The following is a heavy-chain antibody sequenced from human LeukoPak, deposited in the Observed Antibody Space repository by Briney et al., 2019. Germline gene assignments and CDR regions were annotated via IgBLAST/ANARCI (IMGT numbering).Heavy chain of an antibody. V-gene: IGHV3-30*02. J-gene: IGHJ4*02. Sequence: GSLRLSCATSGFTFSSYGMHWVRQAPGKGLEWVAVIWYDGGNKYYGDSVKGRFTISRDNSKSTLYLQMNSLRAEDTAVYYCGRNYFDYWGQGTLVTVSS. CDR1: GFTFSSYG. CDR2: IWYDGGNK. CDR3: GRNYFDY.